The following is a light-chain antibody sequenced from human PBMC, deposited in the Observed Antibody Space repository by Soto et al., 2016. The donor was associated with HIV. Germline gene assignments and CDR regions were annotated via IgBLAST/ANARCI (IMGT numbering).Light chain of an antibody. Sequence: SYVLTQVPSLSVAPGKTASITCGGSNIGSKSVHWYRQKPGQAPVLVIYDDTDRPSGIPERFSGSNSGNTATLTISRVEAGDEADYYCQVWDSSSDHYVFGIGTRVTVL. CDR2: DDT. V-gene: IGLV3-21*04. J-gene: IGLJ1*01. CDR3: QVWDSSSDHYV. CDR1: NIGSKS.